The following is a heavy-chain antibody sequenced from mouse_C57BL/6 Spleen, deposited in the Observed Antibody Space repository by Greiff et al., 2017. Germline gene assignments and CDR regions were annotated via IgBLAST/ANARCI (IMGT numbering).Heavy chain of an antibody. CDR1: GYAFSSSW. CDR3: GRGDWYFDV. J-gene: IGHJ1*03. V-gene: IGHV1-82*01. CDR2: IYPGDGDT. Sequence: VQLQQSGPELVKPGASVKISCKASGYAFSSSWMNWVKQRPGKGLEWIGRIYPGDGDTNYNGKFKGKATLTADKSSSTAYMQLSSLTSEDSAVYFCGRGDWYFDVWGTGTTVTVSA.